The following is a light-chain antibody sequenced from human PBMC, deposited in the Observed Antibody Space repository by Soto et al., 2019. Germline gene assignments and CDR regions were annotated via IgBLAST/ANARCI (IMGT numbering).Light chain of an antibody. CDR3: HQYCSSPLT. J-gene: IGKJ1*01. CDR1: QRVSSSY. CDR2: GAS. V-gene: IGKV3-20*01. Sequence: GERATLSCRASQRVSSSYLAWYQQKPGQAPRLLIYGASSRATGIPDRFSGSGSGTDFTLTISRLEPEDVAMYYSHQYCSSPLTCGQDIKVYIK.